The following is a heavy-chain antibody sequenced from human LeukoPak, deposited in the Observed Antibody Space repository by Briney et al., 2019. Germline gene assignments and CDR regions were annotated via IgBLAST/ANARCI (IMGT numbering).Heavy chain of an antibody. CDR1: GGTFSSYA. Sequence: SVKVSCKASGGTFSSYAISWVRQAPGQGLEWMGGIIPIFGTANYAQKFQGSVTITTDESTSTAYMELSSLRSEDTAVYYCAIEGIAVAGTSTPVGAFDIWGQGTMVTVSS. CDR2: IIPIFGTA. J-gene: IGHJ3*02. CDR3: AIEGIAVAGTSTPVGAFDI. V-gene: IGHV1-69*05. D-gene: IGHD6-19*01.